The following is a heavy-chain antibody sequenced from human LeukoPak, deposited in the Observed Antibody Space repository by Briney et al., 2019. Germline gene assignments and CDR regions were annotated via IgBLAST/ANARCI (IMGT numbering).Heavy chain of an antibody. V-gene: IGHV3-48*01. CDR1: GFTFSSYA. CDR3: ARSGITMVRGVIIGGDYYYYGMDV. CDR2: ISSSSSAI. Sequence: PGGSLRLSCAASGFTFSSYAMNWVRQAPGKGLEWVSYISSSSSAIYYADSVKGRFTISRDNAKNSLYLQMNSLRAEDTAVYYCARSGITMVRGVIIGGDYYYYGMDVWGQGTTVTVSS. J-gene: IGHJ6*02. D-gene: IGHD3-10*01.